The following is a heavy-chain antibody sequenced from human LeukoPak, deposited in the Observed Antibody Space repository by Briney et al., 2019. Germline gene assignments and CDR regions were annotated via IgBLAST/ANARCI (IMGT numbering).Heavy chain of an antibody. Sequence: GGSLRLSCATSVFTFSRYAMSWVRQAPGKGLEWVSGIGASGGSTYYADSVKGRFTISRDNSRNTLNLQMNSLRAEDTAAYYCAKDGAYHYFYYWCQGTLVTVSS. D-gene: IGHD3-16*01. V-gene: IGHV3-23*01. CDR2: IGASGGST. CDR1: VFTFSRYA. J-gene: IGHJ4*02. CDR3: AKDGAYHYFYY.